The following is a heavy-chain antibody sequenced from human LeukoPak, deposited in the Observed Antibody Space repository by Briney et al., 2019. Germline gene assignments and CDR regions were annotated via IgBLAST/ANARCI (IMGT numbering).Heavy chain of an antibody. D-gene: IGHD2-2*01. V-gene: IGHV4-34*01. Sequence: PSETLSLTCAVYGGSFSGHYWTGIRQAPGKGREWIGESTHTGRTNYKPSLKSRVTISVDTTKYQFSLKLTSVSAADTAVYHCARGRTGAAALDFWGPGTLVTVSS. CDR1: GGSFSGHY. CDR3: ARGRTGAAALDF. J-gene: IGHJ4*02. CDR2: STHTGRT.